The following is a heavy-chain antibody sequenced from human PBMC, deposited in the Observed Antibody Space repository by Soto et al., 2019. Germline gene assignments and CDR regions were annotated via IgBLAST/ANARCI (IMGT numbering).Heavy chain of an antibody. CDR1: GFPFSSYS. D-gene: IGHD1-26*01. J-gene: IGHJ6*02. CDR2: ISSSSTYI. CDR3: AREGLGSYYYGMDV. Sequence: GGSLRLSCTASGFPFSSYSMNWIRQAPGKGLEWVSSISSSSTYIYYADSVKGRFTISRDNAKNSLYLQMNSLRAEDTAVYYCAREGLGSYYYGMDVWGQGTTVTVSS. V-gene: IGHV3-21*01.